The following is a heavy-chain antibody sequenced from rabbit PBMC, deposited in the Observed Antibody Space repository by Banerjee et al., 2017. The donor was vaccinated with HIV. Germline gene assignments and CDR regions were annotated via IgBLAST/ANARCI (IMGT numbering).Heavy chain of an antibody. CDR1: GFSFSNKYV. Sequence: QEQLVESGGGLVTPGGNLTLTCKASGFSFSNKYVMCWVRQAPGKGLEWIACIYGGNSGSTWYASWAKGRFTISKTSSTTVTLQMTSLTAADTATYFCARCREGDSSSFNLWGPGTLVTVS. CDR3: ARCREGDSSSFNL. D-gene: IGHD7-1*01. J-gene: IGHJ4*01. V-gene: IGHV1S45*01. CDR2: IYGGNSGST.